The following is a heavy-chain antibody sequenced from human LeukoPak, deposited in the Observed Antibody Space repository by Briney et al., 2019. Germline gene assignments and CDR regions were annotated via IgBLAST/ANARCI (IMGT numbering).Heavy chain of an antibody. J-gene: IGHJ4*02. V-gene: IGHV3-15*01. CDR1: AFTFSDSW. D-gene: IGHD1-20*01. Sequence: GGSLRLSCAASAFTFSDSWMTWVRQAPAQWLDWVYRIKSKTDRGTTDYAATEKGRFTISRDDSENTLYLQMSSLKTEDTAVYYCTTDITAVLYWGQGTLVTVSS. CDR3: TTDITAVLY. CDR2: IKSKTDRGTT.